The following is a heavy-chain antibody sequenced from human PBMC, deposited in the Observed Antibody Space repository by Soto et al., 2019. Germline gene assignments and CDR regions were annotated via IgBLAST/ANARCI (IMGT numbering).Heavy chain of an antibody. D-gene: IGHD4-17*01. CDR3: AKRERWPASGPY. CDR2: ISGSGDNT. V-gene: IGHV3-23*01. J-gene: IGHJ4*02. CDR1: GFTFSSYS. Sequence: ESGGTLVQPGGSLRLSCAASGFTFSSYSMTWVRQAPGKGLEWVSDISGSGDNTYYADSVKGRFTISRDNSKNTLDLQMNSLRAEDTALYYCAKRERWPASGPYWGQGTLVTVSS.